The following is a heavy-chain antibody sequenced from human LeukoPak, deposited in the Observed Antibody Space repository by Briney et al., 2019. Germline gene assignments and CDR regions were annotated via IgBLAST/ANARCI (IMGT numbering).Heavy chain of an antibody. J-gene: IGHJ1*01. CDR3: ARAWEGYYGPFQH. Sequence: GASVKVSCKASGYTFTGYYMHWVRQAPGQGLEWMGIINPSGGSTNYAQKFQGRVTMTRDMSTSTVYMELSSLRSEDTAVYYCARAWEGYYGPFQHWGQGTLVTVSS. D-gene: IGHD2/OR15-2a*01. V-gene: IGHV1-46*01. CDR1: GYTFTGYY. CDR2: INPSGGST.